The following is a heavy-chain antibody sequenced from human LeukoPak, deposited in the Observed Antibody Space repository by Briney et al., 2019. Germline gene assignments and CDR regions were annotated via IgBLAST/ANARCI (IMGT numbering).Heavy chain of an antibody. CDR3: ARGTVCGSGGKCSGSWYYDY. Sequence: ASVKVSCKASGYTFTSNDISWVRQATGQGLEWMGWMNPNSGNTGYAQKFQGRVAMTRNTSISTAYMELSSLRSEDTAVYYCARGTVCGSGGKCSGSWYYDYWGQGTLVTVSS. D-gene: IGHD6-13*01. CDR1: GYTFTSND. CDR2: MNPNSGNT. V-gene: IGHV1-8*01. J-gene: IGHJ4*02.